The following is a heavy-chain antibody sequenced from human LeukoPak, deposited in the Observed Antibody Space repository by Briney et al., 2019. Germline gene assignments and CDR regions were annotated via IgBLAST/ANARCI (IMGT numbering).Heavy chain of an antibody. J-gene: IGHJ4*02. D-gene: IGHD3-10*01. V-gene: IGHV4-34*01. Sequence: SKTLSLTCAVYGGSFSGYYWSWIRQPPGKGLEWIGEINHSGSTNYNPSLKSRVTISVDTSKNQFSLKLSSVTAADTAVYYCAREGTMVRGVIGYWGQGTLVTVSS. CDR1: GGSFSGYY. CDR3: AREGTMVRGVIGY. CDR2: INHSGST.